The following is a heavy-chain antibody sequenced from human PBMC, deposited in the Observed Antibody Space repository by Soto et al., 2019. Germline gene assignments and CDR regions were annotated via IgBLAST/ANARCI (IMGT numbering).Heavy chain of an antibody. Sequence: ASVKVSCKASGYTFTSYAMHWVRQAPGQRLEWMGWLNAGNGNTKYSQKFQGRVTITRDTSASTAYMELSSLRSEDTAVYYCARVDYDFWRGSSYYFDYWGQGTLVTVSS. CDR3: ARVDYDFWRGSSYYFDY. CDR1: GYTFTSYA. D-gene: IGHD3-3*01. V-gene: IGHV1-3*01. J-gene: IGHJ4*02. CDR2: LNAGNGNT.